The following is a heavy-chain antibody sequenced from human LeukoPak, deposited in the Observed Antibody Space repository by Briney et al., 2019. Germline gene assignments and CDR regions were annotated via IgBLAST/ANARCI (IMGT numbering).Heavy chain of an antibody. Sequence: GGSLRLSCTASGFPFNDYSMNWVCQAPGKGLEWISYIGIDSGNTKYADSVKGRFTISADNAKNSLSLQMNSLRVEDTAVYYCARDHNYAFDNWGQGTLVSVSS. CDR3: ARDHNYAFDN. V-gene: IGHV3-48*04. CDR1: GFPFNDYS. CDR2: IGIDSGNT. D-gene: IGHD1-1*01. J-gene: IGHJ4*02.